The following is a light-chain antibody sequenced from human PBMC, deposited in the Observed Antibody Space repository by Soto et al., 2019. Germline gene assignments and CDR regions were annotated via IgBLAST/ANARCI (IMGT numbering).Light chain of an antibody. Sequence: EIVLAQSPGTLSLSPGESATLSCRASQSVSSSFLAWYPKKAGQAPRLLIYGASRRATGIPDRFSGSGSGTDFTLTISRLEPEDFAVYYCQQYVSSPWAFGQGTKVEI. V-gene: IGKV3-20*01. J-gene: IGKJ1*01. CDR1: QSVSSSF. CDR2: GAS. CDR3: QQYVSSPWA.